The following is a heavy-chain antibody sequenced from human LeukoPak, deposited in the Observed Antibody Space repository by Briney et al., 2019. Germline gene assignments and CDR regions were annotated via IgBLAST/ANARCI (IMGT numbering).Heavy chain of an antibody. D-gene: IGHD3-10*01. V-gene: IGHV3-21*01. CDR3: AARDSYGSGSYPIDY. J-gene: IGHJ4*02. CDR1: GFTFSSYS. CDR2: ISSRSTYI. Sequence: GGSLRLSCAASGFTFSSYSMNWVRQAPGRGLEWVSSISSRSTYIYYADSLKGRFTISRDNAKNSLYLQMNSLRAEDTAVYYCAARDSYGSGSYPIDYWGQGTLVTVSS.